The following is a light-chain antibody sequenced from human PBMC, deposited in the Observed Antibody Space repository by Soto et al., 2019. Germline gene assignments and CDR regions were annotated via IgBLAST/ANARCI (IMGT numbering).Light chain of an antibody. CDR3: QHYNDWPPAFT. Sequence: EILMTQSPATLSVSPGERATLSCRASQSLSRNLAWNQQKPGQAPRLLIYGASTRASGIPDRFSGSGSVTEFTLTISSLQSEDFALYSCQHYNDWPPAFTFGPGTKVDL. J-gene: IGKJ3*01. V-gene: IGKV3-15*01. CDR2: GAS. CDR1: QSLSRN.